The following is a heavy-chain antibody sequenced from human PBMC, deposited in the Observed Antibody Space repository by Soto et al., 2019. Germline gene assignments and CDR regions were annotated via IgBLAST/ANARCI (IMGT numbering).Heavy chain of an antibody. Sequence: EVQLVESGGALVQTGGSLRLSCAASGFTLSAYWMSWVRQAPGKGLEWVANIKQAGSEKYYVDSVNGRFIISRDDAKSSLFLEVNSLRVEDTAVYYCAREKRANGYFDYWGQGTLVTVSS. J-gene: IGHJ4*02. CDR3: AREKRANGYFDY. CDR1: GFTLSAYW. D-gene: IGHD6-25*01. CDR2: IKQAGSEK. V-gene: IGHV3-7*01.